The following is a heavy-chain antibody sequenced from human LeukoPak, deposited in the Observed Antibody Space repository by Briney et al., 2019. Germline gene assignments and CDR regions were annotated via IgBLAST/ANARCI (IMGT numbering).Heavy chain of an antibody. CDR2: ISYDGSNK. CDR3: ARVGGYYSIYYYYGMDV. Sequence: GGSLRLSCAASGFTFSSYAMHWVRQAPGKGLEWVAAISYDGSNKYYADSVKGRFTISRDNSKNTLYLQMNSLRAEDTAVYYCARVGGYYSIYYYYGMDVWGQGTTVTVSS. D-gene: IGHD3-22*01. J-gene: IGHJ6*02. CDR1: GFTFSSYA. V-gene: IGHV3-30-3*01.